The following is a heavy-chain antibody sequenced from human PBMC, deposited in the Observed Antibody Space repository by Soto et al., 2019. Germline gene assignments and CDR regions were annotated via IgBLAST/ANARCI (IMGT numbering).Heavy chain of an antibody. CDR3: ARGEEYDSSGYYPTPFDY. CDR1: GGSFSGYY. J-gene: IGHJ4*02. V-gene: IGHV4-34*01. Sequence: SETLSLTCAVYGGSFSGYYWSWIRQPPGKGLEWIGEINHSGSTNYNPSLKSRVTISVDTSKNQFSLKLSSVTAADTAVYYCARGEEYDSSGYYPTPFDYWGQGTLVTVSS. D-gene: IGHD3-22*01. CDR2: INHSGST.